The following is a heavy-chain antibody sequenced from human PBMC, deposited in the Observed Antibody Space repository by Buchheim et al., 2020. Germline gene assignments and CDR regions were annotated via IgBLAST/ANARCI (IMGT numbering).Heavy chain of an antibody. CDR3: ARGLIVVVPAAISTYYYYMDV. Sequence: QVQLQESGPGLVKPSETLSLTCTVSGGSISSYYWSWIRQPPGKGLEWIGYIYYSGSTNYNPSLKSRVTISVDTSKNQSSLKLSSVTAADTAVYYCARGLIVVVPAAISTYYYYMDVWGKGTT. CDR1: GGSISSYY. J-gene: IGHJ6*03. V-gene: IGHV4-59*01. CDR2: IYYSGST. D-gene: IGHD2-2*02.